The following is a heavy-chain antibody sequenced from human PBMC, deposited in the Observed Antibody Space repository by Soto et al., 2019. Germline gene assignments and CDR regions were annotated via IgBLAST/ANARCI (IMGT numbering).Heavy chain of an antibody. CDR2: IIPIFGTA. D-gene: IGHD6-19*01. J-gene: IGHJ5*02. Sequence: QVQLVQSGAAVKKHGSSVKVSCKASGGTFSSYAISWVRQSPGQGREWMGGIIPIFGTANCAQKVQGRVTITADKSTSTAYMELSSLRSDDTAVYYCARVGYSSGGYYCCDPCGQGTLVTFAS. CDR3: ARVGYSSGGYYCCDP. CDR1: GGTFSSYA. V-gene: IGHV1-69*06.